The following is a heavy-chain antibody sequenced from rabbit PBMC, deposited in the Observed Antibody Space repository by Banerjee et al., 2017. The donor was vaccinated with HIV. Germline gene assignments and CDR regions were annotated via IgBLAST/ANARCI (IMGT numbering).Heavy chain of an antibody. CDR1: GFSFSSGYY. CDR2: IYSGTIANT. CDR3: ARDGDSAWGYDFNL. V-gene: IGHV1S45*01. J-gene: IGHJ4*01. D-gene: IGHD4-1*01. Sequence: QEQLVESGGGLGQPGGALTLTCTASGFSFSSGYYMKWARQTPGKGLEWIGCIYSGTIANTYYATWAKGRFTISKTSSTTVTLQMTSLTAADTATYFCARDGDSAWGYDFNLWGPGTLVTVS.